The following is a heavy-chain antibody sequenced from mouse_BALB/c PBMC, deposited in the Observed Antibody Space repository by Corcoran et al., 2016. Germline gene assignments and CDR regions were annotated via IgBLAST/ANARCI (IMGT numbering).Heavy chain of an antibody. D-gene: IGHD1-1*01. CDR1: GYSITSGFY. J-gene: IGHJ3*01. CDR2: IGYDGSD. Sequence: DVQLQESGPGLVKPSQSLSLTCSVTGYSITSGFYWNWIRQFPGNKLEWMGYIGYDGSDNYNPSLKNRIPITRDTSKNQFFLKLNSVTTEDTATYYCAREVYYGSSYCFAYWGQGTLVTVSA. CDR3: AREVYYGSSYCFAY. V-gene: IGHV3-6*02.